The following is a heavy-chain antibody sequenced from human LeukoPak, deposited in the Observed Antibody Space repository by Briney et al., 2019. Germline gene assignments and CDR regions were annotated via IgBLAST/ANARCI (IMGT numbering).Heavy chain of an antibody. J-gene: IGHJ4*02. V-gene: IGHV4-4*07. Sequence: PSETLSLTCNVSGASVSTRSWTWIRQPAGKRLEWIGRIHASGSANCNPSLKSRVAMSVDTSNNQFSLKVTSVTAADTAVYYCARDNPPGSYDYWGQGTLVTVSS. CDR3: ARDNPPGSYDY. D-gene: IGHD1-1*01. CDR2: IHASGSA. CDR1: GASVSTRS.